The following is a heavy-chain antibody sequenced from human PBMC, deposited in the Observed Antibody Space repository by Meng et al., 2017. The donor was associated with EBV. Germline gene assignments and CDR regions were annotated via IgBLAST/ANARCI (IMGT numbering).Heavy chain of an antibody. CDR1: GYTFTGYY. V-gene: IGHV1-2*06. Sequence: VERVQSGAEVKNPGVSEKVSSKAFGYTFTGYYMSWVRQAPGQGLEWMGRINPNSGGTNYAQKFQGRVTMTRDTSISTAYMELSRLRSDDTAVYYCARVGIAVAGTGDYWGQGTLVTVSS. CDR3: ARVGIAVAGTGDY. CDR2: INPNSGGT. J-gene: IGHJ4*02. D-gene: IGHD6-19*01.